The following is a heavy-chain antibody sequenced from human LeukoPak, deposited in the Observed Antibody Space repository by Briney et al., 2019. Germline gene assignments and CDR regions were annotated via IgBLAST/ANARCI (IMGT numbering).Heavy chain of an antibody. J-gene: IGHJ6*03. CDR2: IYYSGST. Sequence: ASETLSLTCTVSGGSISSYYWSWIRQPPGKGLEWIGYIYYSGSTYYNPSLKSRVTISVDTSKNQFSLKLSSVTAADTAVYYCATESFDYMDVWGKGTTVTVSS. V-gene: IGHV4-59*04. CDR3: ATESFDYMDV. CDR1: GGSISSYY.